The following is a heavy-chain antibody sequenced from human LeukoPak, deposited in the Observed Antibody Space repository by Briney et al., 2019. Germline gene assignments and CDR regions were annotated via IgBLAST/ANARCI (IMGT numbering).Heavy chain of an antibody. D-gene: IGHD3-22*01. CDR1: GFTFSSYG. CDR3: ASGYYDSSGLDY. V-gene: IGHV3-33*01. Sequence: PGGSLRLSCAASGFTFSSYGMHWDRQAPGKGLEWVAVIWYDGSNKYYADSVKGRFTISRDNSKNTLYLQMNSLRAEDTAVYYCASGYYDSSGLDYWGQGTLVTVSS. J-gene: IGHJ4*02. CDR2: IWYDGSNK.